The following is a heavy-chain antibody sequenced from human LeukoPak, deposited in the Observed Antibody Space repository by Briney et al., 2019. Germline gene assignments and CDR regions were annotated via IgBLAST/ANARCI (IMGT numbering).Heavy chain of an antibody. CDR3: TRAAMVRGKASTYGMDV. V-gene: IGHV3-49*04. CDR1: GFTFSSYA. J-gene: IGHJ6*02. D-gene: IGHD3-10*01. CDR2: IRSKAYGGTT. Sequence: PGGSLRLSCAASGFTFSSYAMSWVRQAPGKGLEWVGFIRSKAYGGTTEYAASVKGRFTISRDDSKSIAYLQMNSLKTEDTAVYYCTRAAMVRGKASTYGMDVWGQGTTVTVSS.